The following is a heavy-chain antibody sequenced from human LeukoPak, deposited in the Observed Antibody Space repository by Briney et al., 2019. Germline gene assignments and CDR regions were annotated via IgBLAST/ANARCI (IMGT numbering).Heavy chain of an antibody. J-gene: IGHJ4*02. Sequence: SETLSLTCSVSDYSISSDYYWGWIRQPPGKGLEWIGDIYHTGSTYYNPPLKSRVTISIDTSKNQFSLRLSSVTAADTAVYYCAKDRVSPDLVDYWGQGTLVTVSS. CDR3: AKDRVSPDLVDY. CDR1: DYSISSDYY. V-gene: IGHV4-38-2*02. D-gene: IGHD3/OR15-3a*01. CDR2: IYHTGST.